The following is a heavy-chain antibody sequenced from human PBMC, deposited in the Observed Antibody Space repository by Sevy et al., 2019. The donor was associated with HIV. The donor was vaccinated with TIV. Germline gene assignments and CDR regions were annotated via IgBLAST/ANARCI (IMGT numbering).Heavy chain of an antibody. V-gene: IGHV3-23*01. CDR2: ISGSGVST. D-gene: IGHD3-22*01. J-gene: IGHJ4*02. Sequence: GGSLRLSCAASGFTFSNYAMTWVRQAPGKGLEWVSVISGSGVSTYYADSVKGLFTISRDNSKNTLYLQMNGLRAEETAVYYCAKGHFRDYDSSGYYSDYWGQGTLVTVSS. CDR3: AKGHFRDYDSSGYYSDY. CDR1: GFTFSNYA.